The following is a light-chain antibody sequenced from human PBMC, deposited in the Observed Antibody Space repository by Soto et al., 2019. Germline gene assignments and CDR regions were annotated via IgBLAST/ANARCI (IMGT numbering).Light chain of an antibody. V-gene: IGKV1-17*03. CDR1: QGINHY. CDR2: AAS. Sequence: DIQMTQSPSAMSASVGDRVTITCRASQGINHYLTWFQQKPGQVPRRLIYAASSLQSGVPSRFSGSGSGTEFTLTISSLQPVDFATYYCLQHSTYPHTFGQGTKLEIK. CDR3: LQHSTYPHT. J-gene: IGKJ2*01.